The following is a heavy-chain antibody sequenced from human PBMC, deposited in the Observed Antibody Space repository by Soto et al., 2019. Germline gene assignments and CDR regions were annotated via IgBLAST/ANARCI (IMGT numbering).Heavy chain of an antibody. V-gene: IGHV3-11*01. Sequence: PGGSLRLSCAASGLFFSDYYSSWIRQAPGKALECVAYISGTGDTKYYADSVTGRFTISRDNPKNSLYLQMNSLRPEDAAVYYCAIGGGQIYYKGLDVWGQGTTVTVSS. J-gene: IGHJ6*02. CDR1: GLFFSDYY. CDR3: AIGGGQIYYKGLDV. D-gene: IGHD3-10*01. CDR2: ISGTGDTK.